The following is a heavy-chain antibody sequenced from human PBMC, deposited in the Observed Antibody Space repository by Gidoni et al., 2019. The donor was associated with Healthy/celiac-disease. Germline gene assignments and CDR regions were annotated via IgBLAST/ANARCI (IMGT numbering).Heavy chain of an antibody. CDR1: GFPFSSYA. J-gene: IGHJ4*02. Sequence: QVQLVESGGGVVQPGRSLRLSCAASGFPFSSYAMHWVRQAPGKGLEWVAVISYDGSNKYYADSVKGRFTIARDNSKNTLYLQMNSLRAEDTAVYYCAREDGDYVFVDYWGQGTLVTVSS. CDR3: AREDGDYVFVDY. D-gene: IGHD4-17*01. V-gene: IGHV3-30-3*01. CDR2: ISYDGSNK.